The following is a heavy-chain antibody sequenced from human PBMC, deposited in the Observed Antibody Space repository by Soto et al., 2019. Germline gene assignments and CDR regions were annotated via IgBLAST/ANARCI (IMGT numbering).Heavy chain of an antibody. J-gene: IGHJ4*02. CDR2: ILYSGTT. CDR3: SRGGGYYGVLFDS. Sequence: QLQLQESGPGLLRPSETLSLTCNVSGGAISSSSYFWGWVRQPPGKTLEWIGHILYSGTTHYNESLKSRVTISVDTSKNQLSLRLNSVTPAATAVYYCSRGGGYYGVLFDSWGQGTLVRVSS. V-gene: IGHV4-39*01. CDR1: GGAISSSSYF. D-gene: IGHD4-17*01.